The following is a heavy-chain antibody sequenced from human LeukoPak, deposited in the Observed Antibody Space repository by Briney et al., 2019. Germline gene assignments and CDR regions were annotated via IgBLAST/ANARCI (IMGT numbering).Heavy chain of an antibody. Sequence: GSVKVSCKASGYTFTSYGISWVRQAPGQGLEWMGWISAYNGNTNYAQKLQGRVTMTTDTSTSTAYMELRSLRSDDTAVYYCARDFMTTVTTGYGGQGTLVTVSS. CDR3: ARDFMTTVTTGY. D-gene: IGHD4-17*01. V-gene: IGHV1-18*01. CDR1: GYTFTSYG. CDR2: ISAYNGNT. J-gene: IGHJ4*02.